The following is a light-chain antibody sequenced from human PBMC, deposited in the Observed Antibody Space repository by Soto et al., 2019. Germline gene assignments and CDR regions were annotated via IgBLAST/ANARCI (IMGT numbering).Light chain of an antibody. J-gene: IGKJ1*01. V-gene: IGKV1-17*03. Sequence: DIQMTQSPSAMSASVGDRVTITCRASQGIGNYLAWFQQKPGKVPKRLIYGASNLQSGVPSRFSGSGSGTEFTLTISSLQPEDFVTYYCLQHNDYPRTFGQGTKVEFK. CDR1: QGIGNY. CDR3: LQHNDYPRT. CDR2: GAS.